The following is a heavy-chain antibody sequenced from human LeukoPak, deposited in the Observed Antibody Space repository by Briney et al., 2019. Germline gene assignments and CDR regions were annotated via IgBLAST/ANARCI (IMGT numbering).Heavy chain of an antibody. CDR1: GGSLSRYY. CDR2: IFYSGST. CDR3: ARKRVYSYGYDY. J-gene: IGHJ4*02. Sequence: SETLSLTCTVSGGSLSRYYWSWIRQPPGKRLEWIGYIFYSGSTNYNPSLKSRVTMSVDTSQNQFSLRLSSVTAADTAVYYCARKRVYSYGYDYWGQGTLVTVSS. D-gene: IGHD5-18*01. V-gene: IGHV4-59*01.